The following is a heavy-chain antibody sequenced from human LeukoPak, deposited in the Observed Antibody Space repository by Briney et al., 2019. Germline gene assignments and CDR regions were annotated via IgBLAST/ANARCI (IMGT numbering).Heavy chain of an antibody. CDR1: GFTFSSYS. CDR2: ISSSSYI. V-gene: IGHV3-21*01. D-gene: IGHD4-17*01. J-gene: IGHJ3*02. CDR3: ARDHFHDYGDYPGAFDI. Sequence: PGGSLRLSCAASGFTFSSYSMNWVRQAPGKGLEWVSSISSSSYIYYADSVKGRFTISRDNAKNSLYLQMNSLRAEDTAVYYCARDHFHDYGDYPGAFDIWGQGTMVTVSS.